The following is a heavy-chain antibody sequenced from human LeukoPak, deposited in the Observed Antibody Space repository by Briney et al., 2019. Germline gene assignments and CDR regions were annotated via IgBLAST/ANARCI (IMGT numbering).Heavy chain of an antibody. V-gene: IGHV3-23*01. D-gene: IGHD3-22*01. CDR3: AKDSSGYYSFDY. J-gene: IGHJ4*02. CDR1: GFTFSSYA. CDR2: ISGSGGST. Sequence: AGGSLRLSCAASGFTFSSYAMSWVRQAPGKGLEWVSAISGSGGSTYYADSVKGRFTISRDNSKNTLYLQMNSLRAEDTAVYYCAKDSSGYYSFDYWGQGTLVTVSS.